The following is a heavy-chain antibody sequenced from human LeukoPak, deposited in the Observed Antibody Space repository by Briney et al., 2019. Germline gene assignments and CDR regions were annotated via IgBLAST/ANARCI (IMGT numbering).Heavy chain of an antibody. CDR1: GGSISSGDYY. Sequence: SETLSLTCTVSGGSISSGDYYWSWIRQPPGKGLEWIGYIYYSGSTYYNPSFKSRVTISVDTSKNQFSLKLSSVTAADTAVYYCARSGMAYFDYWGQGTLVTVSS. J-gene: IGHJ4*02. V-gene: IGHV4-30-4*01. D-gene: IGHD1-1*01. CDR3: ARSGMAYFDY. CDR2: IYYSGST.